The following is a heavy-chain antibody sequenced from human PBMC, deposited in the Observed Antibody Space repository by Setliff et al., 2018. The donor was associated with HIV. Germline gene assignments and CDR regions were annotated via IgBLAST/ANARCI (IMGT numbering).Heavy chain of an antibody. CDR3: ASSLNGDSEPWYFDL. CDR1: GGSFSAYY. D-gene: IGHD4-17*01. CDR2: IYYSGST. J-gene: IGHJ2*01. V-gene: IGHV4-59*01. Sequence: SETLSLTCAVYGGSFSAYYWSWIRRPPGKGLEWIGFIYYSGSTSGGTNYNPSLKSRVTISLDTSKNQFSLNLSSVTAADTAVYYCASSLNGDSEPWYFDLWGRGTLVTVSS.